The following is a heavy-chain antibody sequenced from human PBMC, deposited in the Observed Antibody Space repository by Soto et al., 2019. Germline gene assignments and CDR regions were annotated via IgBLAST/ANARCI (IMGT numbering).Heavy chain of an antibody. CDR3: ARRGRMVRGVMAFYMDV. V-gene: IGHV3-33*01. D-gene: IGHD3-10*01. CDR2: IWYDGSNK. J-gene: IGHJ6*03. CDR1: GFTFSSYG. Sequence: GGSLRLSCAASGFTFSSYGMHWVRQAPGKGLEWVAVIWYDGSNKYYADSVKGRFTISRDNSKNTLYLQMNSLRAEDTAVYYCARRGRMVRGVMAFYMDVWGKGTTVTVSS.